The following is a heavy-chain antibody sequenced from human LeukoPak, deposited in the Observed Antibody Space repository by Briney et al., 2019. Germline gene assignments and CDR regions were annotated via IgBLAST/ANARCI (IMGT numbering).Heavy chain of an antibody. V-gene: IGHV4-34*01. CDR2: INHSGST. J-gene: IGHJ4*02. CDR3: ARPFAAAAN. Sequence: SETLSLTCAVSGGSFSGYYWSWIRQPPGKGLEWIGEINHSGSTNYNPSLKSRVTISVDTSKNQFSLKLSSVTAADTAVYYCARPFAAAANWGQGTLVTVSS. D-gene: IGHD6-13*01. CDR1: GGSFSGYY.